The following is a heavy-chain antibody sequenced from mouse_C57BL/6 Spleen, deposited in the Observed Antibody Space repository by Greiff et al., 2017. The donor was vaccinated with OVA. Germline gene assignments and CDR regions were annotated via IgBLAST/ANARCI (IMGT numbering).Heavy chain of an antibody. CDR1: GYTFTDYE. V-gene: IGHV1-15*01. CDR2: IVPETGGT. J-gene: IGHJ3*01. CDR3: TSRGGYDDAY. Sequence: VQLQQSGAELVRPGASVTLSCKASGYTFTDYEMHWVKQTPVHGLEWIGAIVPETGGTAYNQKFKGKAILTADKSSSTAYMELRSLTSEDSAVYYCTSRGGYDDAYWGQGTLVTVSA. D-gene: IGHD2-2*01.